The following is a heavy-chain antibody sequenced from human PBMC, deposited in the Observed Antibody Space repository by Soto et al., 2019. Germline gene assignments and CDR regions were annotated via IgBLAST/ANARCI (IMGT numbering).Heavy chain of an antibody. D-gene: IGHD3-22*01. CDR1: GFTFSDYY. CDR3: XRDRSSVYYYGGKHHPY. CDR2: ISSSGSTI. J-gene: IGHJ4*02. Sequence: GGSLRLSCAASGFTFSDYYMSWIRQAPGKGLEWVSYISSSGSTIYYADSVKGRFAISRDNAKNSLYLQMNSLRAEDTAVYYCXRDRSSVYYYGGKHHPYWGQGTLVTVSS. V-gene: IGHV3-11*01.